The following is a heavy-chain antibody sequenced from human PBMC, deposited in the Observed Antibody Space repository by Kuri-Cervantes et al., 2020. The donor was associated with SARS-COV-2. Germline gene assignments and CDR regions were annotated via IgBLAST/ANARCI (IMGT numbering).Heavy chain of an antibody. CDR1: GFTFSSYG. CDR2: IWYDGSNK. J-gene: IGHJ3*02. CDR3: ARVQQQLVYDAFDI. D-gene: IGHD6-13*01. V-gene: IGHV3-33*01. Sequence: GESLKISCAASGFTFSSYGMHWVRQAPGKGLEWVAVIWYDGSNKYYADSVKGRFTISRDNSKNTLYLQMNSLRAEDTAVYYCARVQQQLVYDAFDIWGQGTRVTCSS.